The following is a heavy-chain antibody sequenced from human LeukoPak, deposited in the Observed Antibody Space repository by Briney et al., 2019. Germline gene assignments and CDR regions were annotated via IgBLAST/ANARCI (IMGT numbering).Heavy chain of an antibody. CDR3: ARSATWEAVPAAPDAFDI. J-gene: IGHJ3*02. CDR1: GFTFSSYW. CDR2: IRQDGSEK. D-gene: IGHD2-2*01. Sequence: GGSLRLSCAASGFTFSSYWMSWVRQAPGKGLEWVANIRQDGSEKYYVDSVKGRFTISRDNAKNSLYLQMNSLRAEDTAVYYCARSATWEAVPAAPDAFDIWGQGTMVTVSS. V-gene: IGHV3-7*01.